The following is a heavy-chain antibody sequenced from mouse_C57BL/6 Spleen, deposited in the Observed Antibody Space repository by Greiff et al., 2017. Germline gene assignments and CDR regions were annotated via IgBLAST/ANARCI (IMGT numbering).Heavy chain of an antibody. CDR1: GYTFTSYW. J-gene: IGHJ1*03. CDR3: ALYYYGSYWYFDV. Sequence: QVQLQQPGAELVRPGSSVKLSCKASGYTFTSYWMHWVKQRPIQGLEWIGNIDPSDSETHYNQKFKDKATLTVDKSSSTAYMQLSSLTSEDSAVYYCALYYYGSYWYFDVWGTGTTVTVSS. V-gene: IGHV1-52*01. CDR2: IDPSDSET. D-gene: IGHD1-1*01.